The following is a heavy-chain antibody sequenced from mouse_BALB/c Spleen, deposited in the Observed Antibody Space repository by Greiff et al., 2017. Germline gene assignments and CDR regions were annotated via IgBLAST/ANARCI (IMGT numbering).Heavy chain of an antibody. CDR1: GFNIKDTY. V-gene: IGHV14-3*02. Sequence: VQLQQSGAELVKPGASVKLSCTASGFNIKDTYMHWVKQRPEPGLEWIGRIDPANGNTKYDPKFQGKATITADTSSNTAYLQLSSLTSEDTAVYYCARVYYYGSSWVDYWGQGTTLTVSS. D-gene: IGHD1-1*01. CDR3: ARVYYYGSSWVDY. J-gene: IGHJ2*01. CDR2: IDPANGNT.